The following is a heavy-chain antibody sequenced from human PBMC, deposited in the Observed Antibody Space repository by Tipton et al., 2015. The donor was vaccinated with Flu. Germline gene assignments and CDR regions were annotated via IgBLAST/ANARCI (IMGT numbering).Heavy chain of an antibody. J-gene: IGHJ4*02. V-gene: IGHV4-34*01. CDR1: GGSFSNYY. CDR3: ARSEFDY. Sequence: TLSLTCAVYGGSFSNYYWSWIRQPPGRGLECIGEISHSGSTNYNPSLKSRVTISVDTSKNQFSLKLNSVTAADTAVYYCARSEFDYWGQGTLVTVSS. CDR2: ISHSGST.